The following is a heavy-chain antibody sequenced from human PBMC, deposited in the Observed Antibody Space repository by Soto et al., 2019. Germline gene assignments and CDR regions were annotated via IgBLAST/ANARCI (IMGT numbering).Heavy chain of an antibody. D-gene: IGHD3-16*01. J-gene: IGHJ6*02. V-gene: IGHV4-61*01. CDR1: GGSVTSGSYY. CDR3: VRDRRFRGSTYQYGMDV. CDR2: IYYSRST. Sequence: QVQLQESGPGLVKPSETLSLTCTVSGGSVTSGSYYWSWIRQPPGKGLEWIGYIYYSRSTSYNPSLKKPITVSVDKSKNPFPLNLSSLTASDPAVYYCVRDRRFRGSTYQYGMDVWGQGTTVTVSS.